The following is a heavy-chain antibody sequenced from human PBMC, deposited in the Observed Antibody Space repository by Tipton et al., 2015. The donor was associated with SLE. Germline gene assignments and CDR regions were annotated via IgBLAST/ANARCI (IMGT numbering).Heavy chain of an antibody. V-gene: IGHV5-51*03. D-gene: IGHD6-6*01. CDR2: IYPGDSDT. J-gene: IGHJ4*02. CDR3: ARSSFFDF. Sequence: QLVQSGAQVKKPGESLKISCKCSGYLFTSHWIGWVRQMPGKGLEWMGIIYPGDSDTRYGPSFQGQVTISADKSTDTAYLQWSSLRASDTAIYYCARSSFFDFWGQGTLVTVSS. CDR1: GYLFTSHW.